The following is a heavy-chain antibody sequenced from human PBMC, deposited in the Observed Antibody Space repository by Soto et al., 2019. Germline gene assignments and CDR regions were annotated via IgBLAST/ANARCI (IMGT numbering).Heavy chain of an antibody. CDR3: ARDFVVVPAAIGDY. J-gene: IGHJ4*02. Sequence: EVQLVESGGALVKPGGSLRLSCAASGFTFTTYTMNWVRQAPGEGLEWVSSISGSSDNIYYADSVQGRFTISRDNAKTSLYLQMDSLRAEDTAVYYCARDFVVVPAAIGDYWGPGTLVTVSS. V-gene: IGHV3-21*02. CDR1: GFTFTTYT. CDR2: ISGSSDNI. D-gene: IGHD2-2*01.